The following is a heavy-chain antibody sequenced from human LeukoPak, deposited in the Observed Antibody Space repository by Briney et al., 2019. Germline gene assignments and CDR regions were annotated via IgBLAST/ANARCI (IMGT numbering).Heavy chain of an antibody. D-gene: IGHD1-1*01. J-gene: IGHJ3*02. CDR3: ARGGSPPEALGDALNI. CDR1: GFTFNGYW. Sequence: GGSLRLSCAASGFTFNGYWMHWVRQAPGKGLVWVSRIHGDGSSTTYADSVKGRFTISRDNAKNRLYLQMNNLSVEHTDVYYCARGGSPPEALGDALNIWGQGTMVTVSS. V-gene: IGHV3-74*01. CDR2: IHGDGSST.